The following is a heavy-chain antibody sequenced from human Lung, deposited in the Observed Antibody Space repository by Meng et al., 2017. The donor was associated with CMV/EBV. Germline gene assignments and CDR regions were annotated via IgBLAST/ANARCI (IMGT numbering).Heavy chain of an antibody. V-gene: IGHV1-69*10. CDR3: ARVLGRYCSSTSCLWGYYFDY. Sequence: SXXVSXXASGGTFSSYAISWVRQAPGQGLEWMGGIIPILGIANYAQKFQGRVTITADKSTSTAYMELSSLRSEDTAVYYCARVLGRYCSSTSCLWGYYFDYWXQGTXVPVSS. D-gene: IGHD2-2*01. CDR1: GGTFSSYA. J-gene: IGHJ4*02. CDR2: IIPILGIA.